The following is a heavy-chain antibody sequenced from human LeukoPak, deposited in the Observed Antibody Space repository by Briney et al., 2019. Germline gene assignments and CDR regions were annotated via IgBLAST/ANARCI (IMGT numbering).Heavy chain of an antibody. CDR2: ISANNGNR. Sequence: ASVKVSCKASGYTFTNYGISWVRQAPGQGLEWMGWISANNGNRNYALKLQDRVSMTTDTSTSTAYMELSSLRSEDTAVYYCARGSDYVWGTYRYYSYMDIWGKGTTVTISS. CDR3: ARGSDYVWGTYRYYSYMDI. D-gene: IGHD3-16*02. CDR1: GYTFTNYG. V-gene: IGHV1-18*01. J-gene: IGHJ6*03.